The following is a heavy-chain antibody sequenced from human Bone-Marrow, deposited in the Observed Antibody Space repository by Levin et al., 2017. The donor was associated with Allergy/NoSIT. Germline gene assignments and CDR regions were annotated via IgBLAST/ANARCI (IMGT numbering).Heavy chain of an antibody. Sequence: SETLSLTCTVSGGSISSGDYYWSWIRQPPGKGLEWIGYIYYSGSTYYNPSLKSRVTISVDTSKNQFSLKLSSVTAADTAVYYCARARPAGVHAFDIWGQGTMVTVSS. CDR3: ARARPAGVHAFDI. CDR1: GGSISSGDYY. J-gene: IGHJ3*02. V-gene: IGHV4-30-4*01. CDR2: IYYSGST. D-gene: IGHD1-1*01.